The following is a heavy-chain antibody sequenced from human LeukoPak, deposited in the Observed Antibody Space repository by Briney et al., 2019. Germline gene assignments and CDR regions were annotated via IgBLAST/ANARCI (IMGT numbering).Heavy chain of an antibody. CDR3: VKARKGPIAAAVGGFDY. D-gene: IGHD6-13*01. CDR1: GFAFSIYA. CDR2: ISSNGGST. V-gene: IGHV3-64D*06. Sequence: GGSLRLSCSASGFAFSIYAMHWVRQAPGKGLEYVSAISSNGGSTYFADSVKSRFTISRDNSKNTLYLQMSSLRTEDTAVYYCVKARKGPIAAAVGGFDYWGQGTLVTVSS. J-gene: IGHJ4*02.